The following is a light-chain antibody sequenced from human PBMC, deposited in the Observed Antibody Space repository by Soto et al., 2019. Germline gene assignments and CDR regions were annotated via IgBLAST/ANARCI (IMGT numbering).Light chain of an antibody. CDR2: WAS. CDR3: QQFGPSPMYT. V-gene: IGKV4-1*01. J-gene: IGKJ2*01. Sequence: DIVMTQSPDSLAVSLGERATINCKSSQSVLYSSNNKNYLAWYQQKPGQPPKLLISWASTRESGVPDRFSGSGSGTDFTLTLPSLQAEDGAVYYCQQFGPSPMYTFGQGTNLEIK. CDR1: QSVLYSSNNKNY.